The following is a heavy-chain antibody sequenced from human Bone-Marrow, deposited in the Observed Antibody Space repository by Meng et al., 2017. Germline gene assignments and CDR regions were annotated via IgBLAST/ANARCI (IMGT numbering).Heavy chain of an antibody. V-gene: IGHV3-23*01. D-gene: IGHD2-21*01. J-gene: IGHJ4*02. Sequence: EVQLLQSGGGLIKPGGSLRLSCAASGFTFSNYAMSWVRQAPGKGLEWVSAINSAANTYYADSVKGRFTISRDNSKNTLYLQMDSLRAEDTAVYYCAKDYRSPPVVGDTCFYDYWGQGTLVTVSS. CDR1: GFTFSNYA. CDR2: INSAANT. CDR3: AKDYRSPPVVGDTCFYDY.